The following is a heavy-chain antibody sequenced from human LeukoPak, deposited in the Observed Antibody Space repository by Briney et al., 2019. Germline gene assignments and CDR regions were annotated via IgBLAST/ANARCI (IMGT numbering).Heavy chain of an antibody. CDR3: ARAAAYYYYYMDV. D-gene: IGHD6-25*01. Sequence: PSETLSLTCTVSGGSISSYYWSWIRQPPGKGLEWLGYIYYSGSTNYNPSLKSRVTISVDTSKNQFSLRLSAVTAADTAVYYCARAAAYYYYYMDVWGKGTTVTVSS. V-gene: IGHV4-59*08. CDR2: IYYSGST. J-gene: IGHJ6*03. CDR1: GGSISSYY.